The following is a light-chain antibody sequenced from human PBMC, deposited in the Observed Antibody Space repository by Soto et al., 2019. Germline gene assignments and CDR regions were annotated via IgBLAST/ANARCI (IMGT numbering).Light chain of an antibody. CDR1: RSDIGAYNF. J-gene: IGLJ1*01. Sequence: QSVLTQPASVSGSPGQSITTSCTGTRSDIGAYNFVSWYQQHPGKAPKLMIYDVSNRPSGVSNRFSGSKSGDTASLTISGLQAEDEADYYCSSYTISAADVFGTGTKVTVL. V-gene: IGLV2-14*03. CDR3: SSYTISAADV. CDR2: DVS.